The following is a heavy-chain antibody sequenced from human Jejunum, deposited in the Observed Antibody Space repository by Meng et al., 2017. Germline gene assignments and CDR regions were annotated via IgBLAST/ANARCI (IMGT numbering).Heavy chain of an antibody. CDR1: GGSVSSAAYY. CDR3: AHSSSSSSFGFDY. V-gene: IGHV4-61*08. D-gene: IGHD6-6*01. J-gene: IGHJ4*02. CDR2: IYYSGGT. Sequence: QVQWQEPGPGLVRPSETLSLTCTVSGGSVSSAAYYWNWIRQPPGKGLEWIGYIYYSGGTTYSPSLNSRVTISIDTAKNQVSLKVSSVTAADTAVYYCAHSSSSSSFGFDYWGQGTLVTVSS.